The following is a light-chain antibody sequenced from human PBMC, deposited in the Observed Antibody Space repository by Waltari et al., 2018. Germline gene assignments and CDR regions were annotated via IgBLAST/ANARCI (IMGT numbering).Light chain of an antibody. CDR2: DGN. Sequence: WEQQHPREAPKLIIDDGNKLPSGVANRFSGSKSGNTASLTISGLQAEDEADYYCNSFTSAGTYVFGTGTKVAVL. V-gene: IGLV2-14*02. CDR3: NSFTSAGTYV. J-gene: IGLJ1*01.